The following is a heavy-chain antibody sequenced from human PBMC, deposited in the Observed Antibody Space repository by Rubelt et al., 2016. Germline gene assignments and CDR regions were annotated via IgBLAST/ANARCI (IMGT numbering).Heavy chain of an antibody. J-gene: IGHJ4*02. Sequence: QVQLVQSGAEVKKPGASVKVSCKASGYIFTNYVMNWLRQAPGQGLEWMGCINTNTGNPTYAQGFTGRFVFSLDTSVSTAYLQISSLEAEDTAVYYCARWYSSTWYYFDYWGQGTLVTVSS. CDR3: ARWYSSTWYYFDY. V-gene: IGHV7-4-1*02. CDR1: GYIFTNYV. CDR2: INTNTGNP. D-gene: IGHD6-13*01.